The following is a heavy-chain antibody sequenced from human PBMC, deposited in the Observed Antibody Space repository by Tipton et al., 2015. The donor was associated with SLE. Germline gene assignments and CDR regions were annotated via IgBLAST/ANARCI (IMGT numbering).Heavy chain of an antibody. J-gene: IGHJ4*02. CDR3: AKRGYSNSY. Sequence: SLRLSCAASGFTFSSYAMHWVRQAPGKGLEYVSAISSNGGSTYYANSVKGRFTISRDNSKNTLYLQMGSLRAEDMAVYYCAKRGYSNSYWGQGTLVTVSS. CDR1: GFTFSSYA. CDR2: ISSNGGST. V-gene: IGHV3-64*01. D-gene: IGHD6-13*01.